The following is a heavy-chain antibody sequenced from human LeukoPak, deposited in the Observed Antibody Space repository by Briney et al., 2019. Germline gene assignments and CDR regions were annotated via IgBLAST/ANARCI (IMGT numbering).Heavy chain of an antibody. J-gene: IGHJ4*02. V-gene: IGHV3-23*01. D-gene: IGHD6-13*01. CDR2: IIENGGET. Sequence: GGSLRLSCAAPGFTFNKFAMSWVRQAPGKGLEWVSGIIENGGETYYADSVRGRFTISRDNSKNTLYLQMNSLRAEDTAVYYCAKDYEYNSNTWYFHWGRGTLVSVSS. CDR1: GFTFNKFA. CDR3: AKDYEYNSNTWYFH.